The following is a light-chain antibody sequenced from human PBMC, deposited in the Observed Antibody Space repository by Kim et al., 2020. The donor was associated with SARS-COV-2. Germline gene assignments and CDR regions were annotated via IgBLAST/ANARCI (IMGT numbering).Light chain of an antibody. J-gene: IGLJ1*01. CDR2: GKS. V-gene: IGLV1-40*01. CDR1: GTNIGAGYY. Sequence: GQRVTITGPGSGTNIGAGYYVRWYQQLPGTAPTLLIYGKSNRPPGVPDRFSGSKSGTSASLAITGLQAEDEADYYCQSYVSSLRGVFGTGTKVTVL. CDR3: QSYVSSLRGV.